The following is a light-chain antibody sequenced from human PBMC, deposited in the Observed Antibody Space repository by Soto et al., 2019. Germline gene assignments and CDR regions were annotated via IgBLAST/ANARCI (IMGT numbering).Light chain of an antibody. CDR2: WAS. CDR1: PSVLSSSNNKNY. CDR3: QQYYSTPYT. V-gene: IGKV4-1*01. J-gene: IGKJ2*01. Sequence: DFVMTQTPDSLAVSLGERATINCKSSPSVLSSSNNKNYLAWYQQKPGQPPKLLIYWASTRDSGVPDRFSGSGSGTDFTLTISSLQAEDVAVYYCQQYYSTPYTFGQGTMLEIK.